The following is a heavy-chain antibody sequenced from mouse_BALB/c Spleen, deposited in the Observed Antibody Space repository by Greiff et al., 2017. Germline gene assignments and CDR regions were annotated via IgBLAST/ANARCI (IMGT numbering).Heavy chain of an antibody. CDR2: IDPENGNT. CDR3: ARWGGSSDY. D-gene: IGHD1-1*01. CDR1: GYTFTDYY. Sequence: VQLQQSGAELARPGASVKLSCKASGYTFTDYYMHWVKQRPEQGLEWIGWIDPENGNTIYDPKFQGKASITADTSSNTAYLQLSSLTSEDTAVYYCARWGGSSDYWGQGTTLTVSS. V-gene: IGHV14-1*02. J-gene: IGHJ2*01.